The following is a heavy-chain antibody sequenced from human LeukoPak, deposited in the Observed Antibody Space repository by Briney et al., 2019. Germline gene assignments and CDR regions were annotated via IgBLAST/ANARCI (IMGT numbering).Heavy chain of an antibody. Sequence: SEPLFLTCAVSGGSISSSNWWSWVRQPPGKGLEWIGEIYHSGSTNYNPTLKIRVTVSVAKSKYPFSLKLRSVTAAAMSVYSCTRGRYSGSRFDYSGQRTLVTVSS. CDR2: IYHSGST. D-gene: IGHD1-26*01. CDR3: TRGRYSGSRFDY. J-gene: IGHJ4*02. V-gene: IGHV4-4*02. CDR1: GGSISSSNW.